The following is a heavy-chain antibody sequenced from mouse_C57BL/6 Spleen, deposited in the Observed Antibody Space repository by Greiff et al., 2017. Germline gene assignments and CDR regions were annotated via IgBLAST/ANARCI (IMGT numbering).Heavy chain of an antibody. CDR1: GYTFTGYG. Sequence: VQLQQSGAELARPGASVKLPCKASGYTFTGYGISWVKQRPGQGLEWIGEIYPKSGNTYYNEKFKGKATLTADKSSSTASMELRSLTSEDAAVYFCARFNWDGGFAYWGQGALVTVSA. CDR3: ARFNWDGGFAY. CDR2: IYPKSGNT. J-gene: IGHJ3*01. V-gene: IGHV1-81*01. D-gene: IGHD4-1*02.